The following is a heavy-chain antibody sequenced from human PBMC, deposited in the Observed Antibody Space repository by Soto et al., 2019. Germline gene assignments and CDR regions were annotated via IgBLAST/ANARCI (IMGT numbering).Heavy chain of an antibody. CDR3: ARLVYDSRLNYLYFDH. CDR1: GVSISSGNW. J-gene: IGHJ4*02. CDR2: VYNDGSA. D-gene: IGHD3-22*01. Sequence: SETLSLTCDVSGVSISSGNWWSWARQPPGKGLEWIAEVYNDGSANYHPSLESRATISVDRSKNQFSLRLSSVTAADTGKYYCARLVYDSRLNYLYFDHWGQGTLVTVSS. V-gene: IGHV4-4*02.